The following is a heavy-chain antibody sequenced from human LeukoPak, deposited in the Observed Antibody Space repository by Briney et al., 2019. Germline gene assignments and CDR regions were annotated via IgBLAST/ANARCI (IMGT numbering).Heavy chain of an antibody. CDR1: GFTFSSYA. V-gene: IGHV3-23*01. Sequence: GGSLRLPCAASGFTFSSYAMSWVRQAPGKGLEWVSAISGSGGSTYYADSVKGRFTISRDNSKNTLYLQMNSPRAEDTAVYYCAKDPWFYDSSGYYSGWGQGTLVTVSS. J-gene: IGHJ4*02. CDR2: ISGSGGST. CDR3: AKDPWFYDSSGYYSG. D-gene: IGHD3-22*01.